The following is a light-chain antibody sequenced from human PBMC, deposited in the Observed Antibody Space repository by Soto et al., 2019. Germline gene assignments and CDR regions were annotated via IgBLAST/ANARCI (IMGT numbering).Light chain of an antibody. V-gene: IGLV1-40*01. CDR3: QSYDRSLSGSV. CDR2: GNS. Sequence: SVLTQPPSVSGAPGQRVTLSCTGSSSNIGAGYDVHWYQQLPGTAPKLLIYGNSNRPSGVPDRFSGSKSGTSASLAITGLQAEDEADYYCQSYDRSLSGSVFGTGTKVTVL. J-gene: IGLJ1*01. CDR1: SSNIGAGYD.